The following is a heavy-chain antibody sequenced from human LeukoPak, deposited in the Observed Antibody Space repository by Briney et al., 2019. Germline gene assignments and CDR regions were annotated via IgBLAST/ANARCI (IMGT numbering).Heavy chain of an antibody. CDR2: TFHSGST. CDR1: GGSISSNSYY. D-gene: IGHD1-26*01. CDR3: AREARGTYTIDY. Sequence: SETLSLTCTVSGGSISSNSYYWVWIRQPPGKGLEWIGSTFHSGSTYYNPSLKSRVTISVDTSKNQFSLRLSSVTAEDTAVYFCAREARGTYTIDYWGQGTLVTVSS. V-gene: IGHV4-39*01. J-gene: IGHJ4*02.